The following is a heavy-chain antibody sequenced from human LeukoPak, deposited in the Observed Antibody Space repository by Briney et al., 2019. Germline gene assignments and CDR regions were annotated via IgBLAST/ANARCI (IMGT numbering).Heavy chain of an antibody. V-gene: IGHV3-9*01. J-gene: IGHJ4*02. Sequence: GRSLRLSCAASGFTFDDYAIHWVRQAPGKGLEWVSGISWNSGSIGYADSVKGRFTISRDNAKSSLYLQMNSLRAEDTALYYCAKAAAAHGGYFDYGGEGTLVTVSS. CDR2: ISWNSGSI. D-gene: IGHD6-13*01. CDR3: AKAAAAHGGYFDY. CDR1: GFTFDDYA.